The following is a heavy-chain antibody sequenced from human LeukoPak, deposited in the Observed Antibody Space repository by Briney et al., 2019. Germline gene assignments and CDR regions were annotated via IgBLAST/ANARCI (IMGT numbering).Heavy chain of an antibody. J-gene: IGHJ3*02. CDR2: ISYDGSNK. V-gene: IGHV3-30*04. CDR1: GFTFSSYA. CDR3: ARGEYYYDSSGNYDAFDI. D-gene: IGHD3-22*01. Sequence: GGSLRLSCAASGFTFSSYAMHWVRQAPGKGLEWVAVISYDGSNKYYADSVKGRFTISRDNSKNTLYLQMNSLRAEDTAVYYCARGEYYYDSSGNYDAFDIWGQGTMVTVSS.